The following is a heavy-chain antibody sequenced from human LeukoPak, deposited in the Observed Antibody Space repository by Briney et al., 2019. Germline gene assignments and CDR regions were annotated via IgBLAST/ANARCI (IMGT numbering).Heavy chain of an antibody. CDR3: ARARDPVDIVATITY. V-gene: IGHV3-11*06. D-gene: IGHD5-12*01. Sequence: GGSLRLSCAASGFTFSDYYMSWIRQAPGKGLEWVSYISSSSSYTNYADSVKGRFTISRDNAKNSLYLQMNSLRAEDTAVYYCARARDPVDIVATITYWGQGTLVTVSS. CDR2: ISSSSSYT. J-gene: IGHJ4*02. CDR1: GFTFSDYY.